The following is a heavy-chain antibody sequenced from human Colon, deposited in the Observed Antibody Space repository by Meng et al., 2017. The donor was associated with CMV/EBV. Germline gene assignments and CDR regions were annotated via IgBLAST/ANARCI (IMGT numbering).Heavy chain of an antibody. J-gene: IGHJ4*01. CDR3: ASRYSYVGF. CDR1: GFTFRDNY. Sequence: LRLSCAASGFTFRDNYRSWIRQAPGKGLEWISYISSSSETIYYADSVKGRFTISRDNAKQTLYLEMNNLRAEDTAVYYCASRYSYVGFWGHGTLVTVSS. CDR2: ISSSSETI. D-gene: IGHD5-12*01. V-gene: IGHV3-11*01.